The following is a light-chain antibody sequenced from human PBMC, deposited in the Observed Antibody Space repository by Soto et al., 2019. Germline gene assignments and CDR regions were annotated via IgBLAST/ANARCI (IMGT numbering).Light chain of an antibody. V-gene: IGLV1-47*01. J-gene: IGLJ3*02. Sequence: QAVVTQPPSASGTPGQRVTISCSGSSSNVGRNYVYWHQQLPGTAPKLLIQSNNQRPSGIPDRFSGSKSGTSASLAISGLRSEDEADYYCATWDDSLSGWVFGGGTQLTVL. CDR1: SSNVGRNY. CDR2: SNN. CDR3: ATWDDSLSGWV.